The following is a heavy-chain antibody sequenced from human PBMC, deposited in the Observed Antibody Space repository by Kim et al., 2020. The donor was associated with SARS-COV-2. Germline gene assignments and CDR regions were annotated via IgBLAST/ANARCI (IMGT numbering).Heavy chain of an antibody. V-gene: IGHV3-64*01. CDR2: ISSNGGST. D-gene: IGHD5-18*01. CDR3: ARYSYGSGFDY. Sequence: GGSLRLSCAASGFTFSSYAMHWVRQAPGKGLEYVSAISSNGGSTYYANSVKGRFTISRDNSKNTLYLQMGSLRAEDMAVYYCARYSYGSGFDYWGQGTLV. J-gene: IGHJ4*02. CDR1: GFTFSSYA.